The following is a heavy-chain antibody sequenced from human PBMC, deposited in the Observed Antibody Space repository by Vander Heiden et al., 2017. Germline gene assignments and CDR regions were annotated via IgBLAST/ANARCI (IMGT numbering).Heavy chain of an antibody. CDR3: ARDVQLWSGGGKF. CDR2: INSDGSTT. Sequence: EVQLVASGGGLVQPGGSLSLSCAASELTFSGYWMHWVRQAPGKGLVWVSRINSDGSTTHYADSVKGRFTISRDNAKNTLYLQMNSLTAEDTAVYYCARDVQLWSGGGKFWGQGTLVTVSS. CDR1: ELTFSGYW. J-gene: IGHJ4*02. V-gene: IGHV3-74*01. D-gene: IGHD5-18*01.